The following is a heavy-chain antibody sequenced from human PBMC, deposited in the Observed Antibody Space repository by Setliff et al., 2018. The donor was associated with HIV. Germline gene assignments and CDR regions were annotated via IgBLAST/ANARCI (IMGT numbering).Heavy chain of an antibody. Sequence: PGGSLRLSCAASGFTFSSYSMNWVRQAPGKGLEWVSGINWNGGSTGYADSVRGRFTISRDNSKNTLYLQMNSLRSEDTAVYFCAKSFNSGPTNWNIDVWGTGTTVTVSS. CDR2: INWNGGST. J-gene: IGHJ6*03. CDR1: GFTFSSYS. CDR3: AKSFNSGPTNWNIDV. V-gene: IGHV3-NL1*01. D-gene: IGHD1-20*01.